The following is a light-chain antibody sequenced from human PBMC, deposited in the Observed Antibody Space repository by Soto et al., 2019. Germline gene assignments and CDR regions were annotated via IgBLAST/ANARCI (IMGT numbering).Light chain of an antibody. J-gene: IGKJ5*01. Sequence: DIVLTQSPATLSLSPGERATLSCWASQSVSTYLAWYQQKPGQAPRLLIYDASSRATGIPARFSGSVSGTDFTLTISSVEPEDFAVYYCQQRSNWITFGQGTRLEIK. CDR2: DAS. V-gene: IGKV3-11*01. CDR3: QQRSNWIT. CDR1: QSVSTY.